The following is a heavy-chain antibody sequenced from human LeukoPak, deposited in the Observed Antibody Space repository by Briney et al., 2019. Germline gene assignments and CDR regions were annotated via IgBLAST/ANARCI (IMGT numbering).Heavy chain of an antibody. CDR3: ARQVGYSYGYGESSD. Sequence: GGSLRLSCAASGFTFSSYEMNWVRQAPGKGLEWVSYISSSGSTIYYADSVKGRFTISRDNSKNSLYLQMNSLRAEDTAVYYCARQVGYSYGYGESSDWGQGTLVTVSS. V-gene: IGHV3-48*03. D-gene: IGHD5-18*01. CDR1: GFTFSSYE. CDR2: ISSSGSTI. J-gene: IGHJ4*02.